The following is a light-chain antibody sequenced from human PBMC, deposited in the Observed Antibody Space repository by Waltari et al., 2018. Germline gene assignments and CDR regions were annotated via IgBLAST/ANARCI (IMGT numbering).Light chain of an antibody. CDR2: EVI. Sequence: QSALTQPASVPGSPGQSITISCTGTSSDVGFYNLFSWYQQHPGKAPELVVYEVISRPSGVSNRFSGSKSGNTASLTISGLQAEDEADYYCCSYAGRNIWVFGGGTKLTVL. V-gene: IGLV2-23*02. J-gene: IGLJ3*02. CDR3: CSYAGRNIWV. CDR1: SSDVGFYNL.